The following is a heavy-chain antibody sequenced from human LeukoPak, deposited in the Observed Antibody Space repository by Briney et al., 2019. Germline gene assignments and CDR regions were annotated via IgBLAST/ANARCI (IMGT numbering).Heavy chain of an antibody. CDR2: INHSGST. J-gene: IGHJ5*02. V-gene: IGHV4-34*01. Sequence: AESLSLTCAVYGGSFSGYYWSWIRQPPGKGLEWVGEINHSGSTNYNPSLKGRVTISVGTSKNKFSLKLSTVTAADTAVYYCARRRGNASYSRWFDPWGPATLVTVSS. CDR3: ARRRGNASYSRWFDP. D-gene: IGHD1-26*01. CDR1: GGSFSGYY.